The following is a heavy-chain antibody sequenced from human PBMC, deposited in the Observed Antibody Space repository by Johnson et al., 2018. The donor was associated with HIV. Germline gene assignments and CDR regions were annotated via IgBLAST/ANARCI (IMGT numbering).Heavy chain of an antibody. J-gene: IGHJ3*02. Sequence: QVQLVESGGGVVQPGGSLRLSCAASGFTFNSYAMHWVRQAPGKGLEWVAVISYDGSNKYYADSVKGRFTISRDNSKNTLYLQMNSLRAEDTAVYYCAKIIGYSSGLEIWGQGTMVTVSS. CDR2: ISYDGSNK. V-gene: IGHV3-30*04. CDR3: AKIIGYSSGLEI. D-gene: IGHD6-19*01. CDR1: GFTFNSYA.